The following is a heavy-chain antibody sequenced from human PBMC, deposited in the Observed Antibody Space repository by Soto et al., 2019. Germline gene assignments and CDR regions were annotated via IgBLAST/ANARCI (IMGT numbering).Heavy chain of an antibody. CDR3: ARHRAEMATVALGY. J-gene: IGHJ4*02. D-gene: IGHD4-4*01. CDR1: GFIFTSYG. CDR2: ISYDGTEE. Sequence: QVQLVESGGGVVQPGRSLRLSCAASGFIFTSYGLHWVRQAPGKGLEWVAVISYDGTEENYADSVKGRFTISRDKSKNTLYLQMNSLKTEDTAVYYCARHRAEMATVALGYWGQGTLVTVSS. V-gene: IGHV3-30-3*01.